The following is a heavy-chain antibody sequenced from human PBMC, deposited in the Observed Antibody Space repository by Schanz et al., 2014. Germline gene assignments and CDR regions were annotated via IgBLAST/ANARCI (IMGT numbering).Heavy chain of an antibody. CDR1: GFTVSSDH. Sequence: EVQLVESGGGFVQPGGSLGLSCVVSGFTVSSDHMSWVRQAPGKGLEWVSGISGSGGSTYYADSVKGRFTISRDNSKNTLYLQMNSLRAEDTAVYYCARANYRRKINFDYWGRGTLVTVSS. D-gene: IGHD3-10*01. CDR2: SGSGGST. V-gene: IGHV3-23*04. J-gene: IGHJ4*02. CDR3: ARANYRRKINFDY.